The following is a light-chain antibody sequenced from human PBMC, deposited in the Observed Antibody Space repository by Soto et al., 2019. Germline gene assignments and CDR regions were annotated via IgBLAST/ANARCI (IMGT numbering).Light chain of an antibody. CDR1: QSCSTN. V-gene: IGKV3-15*01. CDR3: HQSYNWPLT. J-gene: IGKJ4*01. Sequence: IVLTQSAATLSLSPGERATLSCRASQSCSTNLAWYQQKAGQAPRLLIHGATTRATGIPARFSGSGSGTEFTLTISSLQSEDFAVYYCHQSYNWPLTFGGGTKVDIK. CDR2: GAT.